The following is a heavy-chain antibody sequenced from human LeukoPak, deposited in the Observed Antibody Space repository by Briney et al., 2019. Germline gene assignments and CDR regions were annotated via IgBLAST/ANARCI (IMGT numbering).Heavy chain of an antibody. V-gene: IGHV4-39*01. CDR3: ARNESVVVAGRPKYNWLDP. D-gene: IGHD2-15*01. Sequence: PSETLSLTCTVSGGSITSTSPYWGWIRQPPGKGLEWIGSVYYSGSTSYSPSLKSRVTISVDTSRNQFSLKLSSVTAADTAVYFCARNESVVVAGRPKYNWLDPWGQGTLVTVSS. CDR2: VYYSGST. CDR1: GGSITSTSPY. J-gene: IGHJ5*02.